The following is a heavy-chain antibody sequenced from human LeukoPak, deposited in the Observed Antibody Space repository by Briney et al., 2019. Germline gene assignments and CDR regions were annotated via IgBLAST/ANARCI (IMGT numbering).Heavy chain of an antibody. V-gene: IGHV1-2*02. CDR3: ARAAFSRSAAAGINWFDP. CDR2: INPNSGGT. Sequence: ASVKVSCKASGYTFTGYYMHWVRQAPGQGLEWMGWINPNSGGTNYAQKFQGRVTMTRDTSISTAYMELSRLRSDDTAVYYCARAAFSRSAAAGINWFDPWGQGTLVTVSS. J-gene: IGHJ5*02. CDR1: GYTFTGYY. D-gene: IGHD6-13*01.